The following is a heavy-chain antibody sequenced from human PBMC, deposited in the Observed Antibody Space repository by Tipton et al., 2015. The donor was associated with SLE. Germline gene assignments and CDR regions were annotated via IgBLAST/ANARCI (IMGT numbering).Heavy chain of an antibody. D-gene: IGHD2-21*02. CDR2: INHVGST. Sequence: TLSLTCAVYGGSFSGYYWSWIRQPPGKELEWIGEINHVGSTNYNPSLKSRVTISVDTSKNQFSLKLSSVTAADTAVYYCAGRGAPDCGGDCYYFDYWGQGTLVTVSS. J-gene: IGHJ4*02. V-gene: IGHV4-34*01. CDR1: GGSFSGYY. CDR3: AGRGAPDCGGDCYYFDY.